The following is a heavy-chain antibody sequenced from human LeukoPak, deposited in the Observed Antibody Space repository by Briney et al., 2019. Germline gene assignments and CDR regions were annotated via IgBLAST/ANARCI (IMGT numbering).Heavy chain of an antibody. Sequence: SETLSLTCVVSGVSVSGYYWGWIRQPPGRGLEWIGYVYYSGSTNYNPSFKSRITISVDTSRNQFSLQLSSVTAADTAVYYCARIHRYCSGGACYVLDNWGQGTLVAVSS. J-gene: IGHJ4*02. CDR1: GVSVSGYY. CDR3: ARIHRYCSGGACYVLDN. V-gene: IGHV4-59*02. D-gene: IGHD2-15*01. CDR2: VYYSGST.